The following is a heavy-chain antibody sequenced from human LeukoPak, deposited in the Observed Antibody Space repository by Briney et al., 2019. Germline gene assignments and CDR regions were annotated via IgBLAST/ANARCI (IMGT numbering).Heavy chain of an antibody. D-gene: IGHD4-23*01. CDR2: ISSSSYT. CDR1: GFTFSGYY. CDR3: AKDHVYGGADD. Sequence: GGSLRLSCAASGFTFSGYYMSWIHQAPGKGLEWVSYISSSSYTNYADSVKGRFTISRDNSKNSLYLHMNSLRSEDTALYYCAKDHVYGGADDWGQGTLVTVSS. V-gene: IGHV3-11*03. J-gene: IGHJ4*02.